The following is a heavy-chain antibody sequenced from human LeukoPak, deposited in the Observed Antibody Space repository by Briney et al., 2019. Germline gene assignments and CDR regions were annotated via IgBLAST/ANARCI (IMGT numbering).Heavy chain of an antibody. CDR1: GFTFSNYA. V-gene: IGHV3-23*01. J-gene: IGHJ4*02. D-gene: IGHD2-2*01. CDR2: VSAGSTT. CDR3: TKGQPMFDY. Sequence: GGSLRLSCAASGFTFSNYAMNWVRQAPGKGLEWVSTVSAGSTTYYADSVKGRFTISRDNSKNTLYLQMNSLRAEDTAVYCCTKGQPMFDYWGQGTLVTVSS.